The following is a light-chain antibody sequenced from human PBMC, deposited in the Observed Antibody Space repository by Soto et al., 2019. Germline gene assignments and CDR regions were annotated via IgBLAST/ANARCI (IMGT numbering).Light chain of an antibody. CDR2: GAS. Sequence: EIVLTQAPATLSLSPWERATLSCRASQSVSSYLAWYQQKPGQAPRLLIYGASTRATGIPARFSGSGSGTEFTLTISSLQSEDFAVYYCQKYNNWPPITFGQGTRLEIK. J-gene: IGKJ5*01. CDR3: QKYNNWPPIT. CDR1: QSVSSY. V-gene: IGKV3-15*01.